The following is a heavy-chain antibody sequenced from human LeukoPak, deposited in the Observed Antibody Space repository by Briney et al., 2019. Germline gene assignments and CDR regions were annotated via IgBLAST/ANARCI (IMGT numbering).Heavy chain of an antibody. CDR3: SPDLYSKYRGYFDY. CDR2: IKSKTDSGTA. Sequence: PGGSLRLSCAASGFTFSNAWMNWVRQAPGKGREWVGRIKSKTDSGTADYAAPVKGRFTISRDDSKNTLFLQMNSLKTEDTAVYYCSPDLYSKYRGYFDYWGQGTLVTVSS. J-gene: IGHJ4*02. D-gene: IGHD4-11*01. CDR1: GFTFSNAW. V-gene: IGHV3-15*01.